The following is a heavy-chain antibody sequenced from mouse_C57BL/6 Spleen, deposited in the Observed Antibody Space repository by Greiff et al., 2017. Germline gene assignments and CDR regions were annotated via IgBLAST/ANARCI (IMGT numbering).Heavy chain of an antibody. CDR2: IDPSDSYT. CDR1: GYTFTSDW. CDR3: ARLGRDYYAMGY. J-gene: IGHJ4*01. D-gene: IGHD4-1*01. Sequence: VQLQQPGAELVMPGASVKLSCKASGYTFTSDWMHWVKQRPGQGLEWIGEIDPSDSYTNYNQKFKGKSTLTVDTSSSTAYMQLSSLTSEDSAVYYCARLGRDYYAMGYWGKGTSVTVAS. V-gene: IGHV1-69*01.